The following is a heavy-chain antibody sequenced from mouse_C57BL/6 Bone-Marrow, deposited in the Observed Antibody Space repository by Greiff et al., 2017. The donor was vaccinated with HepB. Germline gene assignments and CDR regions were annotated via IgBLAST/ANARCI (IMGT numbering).Heavy chain of an antibody. J-gene: IGHJ3*01. CDR1: GYTFTSYW. CDR2: IYPGSGST. V-gene: IGHV1-55*01. Sequence: VQLQQPGAELVKPGASVKMSCKASGYTFTSYWITWVKQRPGQGLEWIGDIYPGSGSTNYNEKFKSKATLTVDTSSSTAYMQLSSLTSEDSAVYYCARDWQSLAAGFAYWGQGTLVTVSA. CDR3: ARDWQSLAAGFAY.